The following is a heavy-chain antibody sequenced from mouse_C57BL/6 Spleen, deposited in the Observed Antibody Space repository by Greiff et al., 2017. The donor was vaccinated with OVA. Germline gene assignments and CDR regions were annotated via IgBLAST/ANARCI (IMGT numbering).Heavy chain of an antibody. V-gene: IGHV14-2*01. CDR1: GFNIKDYY. J-gene: IGHJ2*01. CDR3: ARRSWDSTYYVDY. D-gene: IGHD4-1*01. Sequence: VQLQQSGAELVKPGASVKLSCTASGFNIKDYYMHWVKQRTEQGLEWIGRIDPEDGETKYAPQLQGKATITADTSSNTAYLQLSSLTSEDTAVYYYARRSWDSTYYVDYWGQGTTLTVSS. CDR2: IDPEDGET.